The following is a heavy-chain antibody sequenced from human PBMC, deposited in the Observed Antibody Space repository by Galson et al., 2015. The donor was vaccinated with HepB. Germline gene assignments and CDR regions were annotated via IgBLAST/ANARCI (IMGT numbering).Heavy chain of an antibody. V-gene: IGHV3-23*01. CDR1: GFTFSSYA. CDR3: AKLYGSGSYYGDFDY. J-gene: IGHJ4*02. Sequence: SLRLSCAASGFTFSSYAMSWVRQAPGKGLEWVSAISGSGGSTYYADSVKGRFTISRDNSKNTLYLQMNSLRAEDTAVYYCAKLYGSGSYYGDFDYWGQGTLVTVSS. CDR2: ISGSGGST. D-gene: IGHD3-10*01.